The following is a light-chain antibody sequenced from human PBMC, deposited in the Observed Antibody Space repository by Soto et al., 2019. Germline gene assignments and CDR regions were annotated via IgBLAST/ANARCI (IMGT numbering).Light chain of an antibody. CDR1: QSISSY. CDR3: QQSYRTLYT. CDR2: AAS. J-gene: IGKJ2*01. V-gene: IGKV1-39*01. Sequence: DIQMTQSPSSLSASVGDRVTITCRASQSISSYLNWYQQKPGKAPKLLIYAASSLQSGVPSRFSGSGSGTDFTLTIISLQPEDFATYYCQQSYRTLYTFGQGTKLEIK.